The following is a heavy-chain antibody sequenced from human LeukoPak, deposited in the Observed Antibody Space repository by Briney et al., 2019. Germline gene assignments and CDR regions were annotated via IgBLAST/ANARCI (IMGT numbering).Heavy chain of an antibody. V-gene: IGHV4-34*01. CDR1: GGSFSGYC. D-gene: IGHD3-22*01. Sequence: SETLSLTCAVYGGSFSGYCWSWIRQPPGKGLEWIGEINHSGSTNYNPSLKSRFTISVDTSKNQFSLKLSSVTVADTAVYYCARHYSSGYLDAFDIWGQGTMVTVSS. CDR2: INHSGST. CDR3: ARHYSSGYLDAFDI. J-gene: IGHJ3*02.